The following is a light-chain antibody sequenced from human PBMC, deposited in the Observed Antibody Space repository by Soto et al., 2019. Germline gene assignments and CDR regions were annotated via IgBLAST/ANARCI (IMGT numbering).Light chain of an antibody. J-gene: IGKJ4*01. Sequence: DIVMTQSPDSLAVSLGERATINCKSTQSVLYSSNNKNYLAWYQQKVGQPPKLLIYWASTRESGVPDRFSGSGSGTDFTLTISSLKAEDFAVYYCQQYSKWPLAFGGGTKVDIK. CDR3: QQYSKWPLA. CDR2: WAS. V-gene: IGKV4-1*01. CDR1: QSVLYSSNNKNY.